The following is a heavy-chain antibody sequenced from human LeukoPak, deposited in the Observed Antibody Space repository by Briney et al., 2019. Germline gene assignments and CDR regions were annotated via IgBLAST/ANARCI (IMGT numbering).Heavy chain of an antibody. CDR3: ARAGRDGYKYADY. D-gene: IGHD5-24*01. V-gene: IGHV3-53*01. CDR2: IYSGGNT. Sequence: GGSLRLSCAASGLTISSNYMSWVRQAPGKGLEWVSVIYSGGNTYYADSVKGRFTISRDNSKSTLYLQMNSLRAEDTAVYYCARAGRDGYKYADYWGQGTLVTVSS. J-gene: IGHJ4*02. CDR1: GLTISSNY.